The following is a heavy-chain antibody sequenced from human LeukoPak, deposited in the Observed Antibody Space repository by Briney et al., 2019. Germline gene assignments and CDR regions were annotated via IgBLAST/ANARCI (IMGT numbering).Heavy chain of an antibody. CDR3: ARDFIAAAGTAYNWFDP. Sequence: SETLSLTCTVSGYSISSGYYWGWIRQPPGKGLEWIGSIYHSGSTYYNPSLKSRVTISVDTSKNQFSLKLSSVTAADTAVYYCARDFIAAAGTAYNWFDPWGQGTLVTVSS. J-gene: IGHJ5*02. CDR2: IYHSGST. CDR1: GYSISSGYY. D-gene: IGHD6-13*01. V-gene: IGHV4-38-2*02.